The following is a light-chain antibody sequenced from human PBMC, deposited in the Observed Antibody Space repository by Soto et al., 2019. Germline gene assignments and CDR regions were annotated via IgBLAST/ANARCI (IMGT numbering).Light chain of an antibody. J-gene: IGLJ1*01. CDR1: SSDVGGYNY. CDR3: SSYTSSSTLV. V-gene: IGLV2-14*01. CDR2: DVS. Sequence: QSALTQPASVSGSPGQSITISCTGTSSDVGGYNYVSWYQQHPGKAPKLMIYDVSNRPSGVSNRFSGSKSGNTVSLTISGLQDEDEADYYCSSYTSSSTLVFGTGTQVTVL.